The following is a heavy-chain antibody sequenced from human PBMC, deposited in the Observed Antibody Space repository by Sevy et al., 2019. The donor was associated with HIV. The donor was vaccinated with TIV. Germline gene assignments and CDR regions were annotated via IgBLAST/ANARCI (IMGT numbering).Heavy chain of an antibody. D-gene: IGHD3-16*01. CDR2: IKKDGSQK. CDR3: FGGTN. V-gene: IGHV3-7*03. J-gene: IGHJ4*02. CDR1: GLTFSNYW. Sequence: GESLKISCTDSGLTFSNYWMHWVRQAPGKGLEWAASIKKDGSQKDYVDSVKGRFIISRDNAKSSVYLQMNSLRDEDAAVYYCFGGTNWGQGTLVTVSS.